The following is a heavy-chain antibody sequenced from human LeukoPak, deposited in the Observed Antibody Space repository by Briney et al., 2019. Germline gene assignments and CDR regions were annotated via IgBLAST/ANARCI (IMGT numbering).Heavy chain of an antibody. D-gene: IGHD3-3*01. CDR1: GGSISSYY. V-gene: IGHV4-59*01. CDR3: ASFVPVRGFDY. J-gene: IGHJ4*02. CDR2: IYYSGST. Sequence: SETLSLTCTVSGGSISSYYWSWIRQPPGKGLEWIGYIYYSGSTNYNPSLKSRVTISVDTSKNQFSLKLSSVTAADTAVYYYASFVPVRGFDYWGQGTLVTVSS.